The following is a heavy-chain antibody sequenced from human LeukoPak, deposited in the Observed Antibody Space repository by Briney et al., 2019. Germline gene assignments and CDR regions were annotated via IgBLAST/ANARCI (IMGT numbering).Heavy chain of an antibody. CDR2: IYYSGST. Sequence: SETLSLTCTVSGGSISSSSYYWGWIRQPPGKGLEWIGSIYYSGSTYYNPSLKSRVTISVDTSKNQFSLKLSSVTAADTAVYYCARYDIVVEALRYYFDYWGQGTLVTVSS. CDR1: GGSISSSSYY. D-gene: IGHD2-2*01. CDR3: ARYDIVVEALRYYFDY. J-gene: IGHJ4*02. V-gene: IGHV4-39*07.